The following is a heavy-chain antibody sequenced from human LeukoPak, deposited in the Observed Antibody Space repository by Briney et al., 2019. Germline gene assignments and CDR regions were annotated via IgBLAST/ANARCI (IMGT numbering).Heavy chain of an antibody. D-gene: IGHD4-17*01. CDR2: THTNGRT. V-gene: IGHV4-4*09. CDR3: ARHYLYGDSSWDS. CDR1: GGTINSHY. Sequence: SETLSLTCTVSGGTINSHYWSWIRQPPREGLEWIAYTHTNGRTKYNPSLKSRVTISLDTSKNQFSLNMYSVTAADTAVYFCARHYLYGDSSWDSWGPGNLVTVSS. J-gene: IGHJ4*02.